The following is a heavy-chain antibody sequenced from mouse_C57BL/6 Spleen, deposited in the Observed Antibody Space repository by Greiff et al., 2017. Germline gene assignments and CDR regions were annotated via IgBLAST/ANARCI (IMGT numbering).Heavy chain of an antibody. D-gene: IGHD1-1*01. CDR2: IRLKSDNYAT. CDR3: TGDITTGYFDV. CDR1: GFTFSNYW. V-gene: IGHV6-3*01. Sequence: EVKVEESGGGLVQPGGSMKLSCVASGFTFSNYWMNWVRQSPEKGLEWVAQIRLKSDNYATHYAESVKGRFTISRDDSKSSVYLQMNNLRAEDTGIYYCTGDITTGYFDVWGTGTTVTVSS. J-gene: IGHJ1*03.